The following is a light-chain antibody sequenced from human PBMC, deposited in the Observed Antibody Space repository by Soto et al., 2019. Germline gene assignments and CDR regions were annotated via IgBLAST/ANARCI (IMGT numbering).Light chain of an antibody. CDR1: SNDVGRYNL. J-gene: IGLJ3*02. CDR3: CAYAGSGTVV. CDR2: EAT. V-gene: IGLV2-23*01. Sequence: QSVLTQPASVSGSPEQSITISCTGTSNDVGRYNLVSWYQQHPGKAPKVMIYEATKRPSGVSNRFSGSKSGNTASLTISGLQAEYEADYYCCAYAGSGTVVFGGGTQLTVL.